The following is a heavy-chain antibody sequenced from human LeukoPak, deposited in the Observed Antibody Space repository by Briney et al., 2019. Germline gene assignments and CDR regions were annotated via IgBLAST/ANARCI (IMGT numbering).Heavy chain of an antibody. CDR1: GYSFTSYW. D-gene: IGHD5-24*01. CDR2: IYPGDSDT. V-gene: IGHV5-51*01. Sequence: PGESLKISCKGSGYSFTSYWIGWVRQMPGKGLEWMGIIYPGDSDTRYSPSFQGQVTISADKSISTAYLQWSSLKASDTAMYYCARGGVEMATITNLDYWGQGTLVTVSS. CDR3: ARGGVEMATITNLDY. J-gene: IGHJ4*02.